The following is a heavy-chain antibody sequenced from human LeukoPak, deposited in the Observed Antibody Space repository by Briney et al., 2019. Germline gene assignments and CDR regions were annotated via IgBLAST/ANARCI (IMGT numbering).Heavy chain of an antibody. Sequence: GGSLRLSCAASGFTFSSYGMRWVRQAPGKGLEWVAFIGYDGSNKYYADSVKGRFTISRDNAKNSLYLQMNSLRAEDTALYYCATLLPLGARDYWGQGTLVTVSS. V-gene: IGHV3-30*02. D-gene: IGHD1-26*01. CDR3: ATLLPLGARDY. J-gene: IGHJ4*02. CDR2: IGYDGSNK. CDR1: GFTFSSYG.